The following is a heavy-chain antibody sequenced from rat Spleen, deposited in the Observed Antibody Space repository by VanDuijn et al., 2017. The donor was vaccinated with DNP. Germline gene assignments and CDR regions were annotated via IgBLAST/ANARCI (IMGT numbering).Heavy chain of an antibody. D-gene: IGHD1-11*01. CDR2: INKDSSAK. Sequence: EVKLVESGGGLVQPGRSLKVSCAASGFNFNDYWMGWVRQAPGKGLEWIGEINKDSSAKNYSPSLKDKFTISRDNAQNTLYLQMSTVGSEDTAIYFGARGPNYGVQVDFLDYWGQGVMVTVSS. V-gene: IGHV4-2*01. CDR1: GFNFNDYW. J-gene: IGHJ2*01. CDR3: ARGPNYGVQVDFLDY.